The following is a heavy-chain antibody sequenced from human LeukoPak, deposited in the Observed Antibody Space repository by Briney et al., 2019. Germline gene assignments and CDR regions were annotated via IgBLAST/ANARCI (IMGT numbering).Heavy chain of an antibody. CDR3: ARVSSGGYFHTYYFDY. D-gene: IGHD3-22*01. CDR2: IRYSGTT. Sequence: SETLSLTCTVSGGSISGYYWSWIRQPPGKGLEWIGYIRYSGTTNYSPSLKSPATISVDTSRNQFSLNLISVTAADTAIYYCARVSSGGYFHTYYFDYWGQGTLVTVSS. J-gene: IGHJ4*02. V-gene: IGHV4-59*01. CDR1: GGSISGYY.